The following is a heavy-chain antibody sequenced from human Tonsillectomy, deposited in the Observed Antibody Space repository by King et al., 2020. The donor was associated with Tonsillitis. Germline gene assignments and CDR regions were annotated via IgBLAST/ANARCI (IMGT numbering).Heavy chain of an antibody. J-gene: IGHJ5*02. CDR2: LSVSGGTT. Sequence: VQLVESGGGLVQPGGPLGLSVAASVFTFGNDAMIWVRQVPGGGLDWVSALSVSGGTTDYAESVKGRFTVSGDNSQNTLYLQMDSLRAADTAVYYCAKDRKEWLLSWFDPWGQGTLVTVSS. CDR3: AKDRKEWLLSWFDP. CDR1: VFTFGNDA. D-gene: IGHD3-3*01. V-gene: IGHV3-23*04.